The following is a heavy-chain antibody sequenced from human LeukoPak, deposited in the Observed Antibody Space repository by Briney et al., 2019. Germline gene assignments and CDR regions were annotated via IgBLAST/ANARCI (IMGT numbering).Heavy chain of an antibody. CDR3: ARDRSSSGYYPFDY. V-gene: IGHV3-48*02. CDR1: GFTFSNYA. D-gene: IGHD3-22*01. CDR2: ISTTGSTI. Sequence: GGSLRLSCAASGFTFSNYAMSWVRQAPGKGLEWVSYISTTGSTIYYADSVKGRFTISRDNAKNSLYLQMNSLRDEDTAVYYCARDRSSSGYYPFDYWGQGTLVTVSS. J-gene: IGHJ4*02.